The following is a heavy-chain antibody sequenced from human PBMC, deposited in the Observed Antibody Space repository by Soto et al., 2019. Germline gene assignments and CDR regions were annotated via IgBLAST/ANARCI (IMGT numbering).Heavy chain of an antibody. D-gene: IGHD4-17*01. V-gene: IGHV4-59*01. Sequence: SETLSLTCTVSGGSISSYYWSWIWQPPGKGLEWIGYIYYSGSTNYNPSLKSRVTISVDTSKNQFSLKLSSVTAADTAVYYCARLTVTAHFDYWGQGTLVTVSS. CDR2: IYYSGST. J-gene: IGHJ4*02. CDR3: ARLTVTAHFDY. CDR1: GGSISSYY.